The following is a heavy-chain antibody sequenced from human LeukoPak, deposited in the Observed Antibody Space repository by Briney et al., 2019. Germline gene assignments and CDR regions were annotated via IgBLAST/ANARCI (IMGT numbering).Heavy chain of an antibody. V-gene: IGHV3-48*03. CDR1: GFTFSSYE. CDR2: ISSSGSTI. D-gene: IGHD2-15*01. CDR3: ARAREAPANVFPDH. J-gene: IGHJ4*02. Sequence: GGSLRLSCAASGFTFSSYEMNWVRQAPGKGLEWVSYISSSGSTIYYADSVKGRFTISRDNAKNSLYLQMNSLRADDTGVYYCARAREAPANVFPDHWGQGVVVTVPS.